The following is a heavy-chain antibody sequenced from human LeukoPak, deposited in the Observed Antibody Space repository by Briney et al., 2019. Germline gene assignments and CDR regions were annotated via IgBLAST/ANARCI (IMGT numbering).Heavy chain of an antibody. J-gene: IGHJ4*02. CDR2: IRYDVSDK. D-gene: IGHD1-26*01. CDR3: AKRVVGVSPHPGLIDY. Sequence: GGSLRLSCAASGFTFSSYVMHWVRQAPGKGLEWVAFIRYDVSDKYYADSVKGRFTISRDNSKNTLYLQMNSLRAEDTAVYSCAKRVVGVSPHPGLIDYWGQGTLVTVSS. CDR1: GFTFSSYV. V-gene: IGHV3-30*02.